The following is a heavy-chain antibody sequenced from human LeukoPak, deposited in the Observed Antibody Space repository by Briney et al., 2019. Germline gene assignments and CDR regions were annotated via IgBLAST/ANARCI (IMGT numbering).Heavy chain of an antibody. CDR3: ARDQHYYDSSGYYQGRYFDY. CDR1: GYTFTSYG. V-gene: IGHV1-18*01. D-gene: IGHD3-22*01. J-gene: IGHJ4*02. Sequence: GASVKVSCKASGYTFTSYGISWVRQAPGQGLEWMGWISAYNGNTNYAQKVQGRVTMTTDTSTSTAYMELRSLRSDDTAVYYCARDQHYYDSSGYYQGRYFDYWGQGTLVTASS. CDR2: ISAYNGNT.